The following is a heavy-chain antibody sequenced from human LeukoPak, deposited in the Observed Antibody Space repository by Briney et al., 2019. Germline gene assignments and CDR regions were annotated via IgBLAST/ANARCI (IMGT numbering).Heavy chain of an antibody. Sequence: GGSLRLSCAPSGFTFSSNWMSWVRQAPGKGLEWVANIKQDGSEKYYVDSVKGRFTISRDNGKNPLYLQMNSLRAEDTAVYYCARKAYGLDVWGKGTTVTVSS. CDR1: GFTFSSNW. CDR3: ARKAYGLDV. CDR2: IKQDGSEK. V-gene: IGHV3-7*03. J-gene: IGHJ6*04.